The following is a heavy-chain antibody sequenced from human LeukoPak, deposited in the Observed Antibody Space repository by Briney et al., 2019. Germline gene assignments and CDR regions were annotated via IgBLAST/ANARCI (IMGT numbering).Heavy chain of an antibody. V-gene: IGHV4-61*02. CDR2: IYPTGST. CDR1: GGSISSDPYY. D-gene: IGHD3-10*01. Sequence: SSETLSLTCTVSGGSISSDPYYCNWIRQPAGKGLEWIGRIYPTGSTHCNPSLRSRLPQTLHPPKNQFSLKLSSVTAADTAVYYCALHDYKGPRPFDIWGQGTMVTVSS. J-gene: IGHJ3*02. CDR3: ALHDYKGPRPFDI.